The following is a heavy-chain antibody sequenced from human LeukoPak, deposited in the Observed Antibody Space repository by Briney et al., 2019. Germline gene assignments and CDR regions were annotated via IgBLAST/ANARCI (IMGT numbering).Heavy chain of an antibody. D-gene: IGHD6-19*01. CDR3: ARLSGWFPRVFWFDP. CDR2: ISGSGGST. Sequence: HPGGSLRLSCAASGFTFSSYAMSWVRQAPGKGLEWVSAISGSGGSTYYADSVKGRFTISRDNSKNTLYLQMNSQRAEDTAVYYCARLSGWFPRVFWFDPWGQGTLVTVSS. CDR1: GFTFSSYA. V-gene: IGHV3-23*01. J-gene: IGHJ5*02.